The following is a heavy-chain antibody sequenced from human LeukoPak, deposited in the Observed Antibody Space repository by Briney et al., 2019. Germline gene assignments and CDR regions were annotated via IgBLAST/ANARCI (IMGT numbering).Heavy chain of an antibody. J-gene: IGHJ4*02. V-gene: IGHV4-4*07. CDR3: ARDRWDDISSWSGSFDY. CDR2: VSTNGNT. Sequence: SETLSLTCTVSGGSISNYFWSWIRQPAGKGLEWTGRVSTNGNTNYNPSLKSRVTMSGDTSKNQFSLKVNSVTAADTAVYYCARDRWDDISSWSGSFDYWGQGTLVTVSS. CDR1: GGSISNYF. D-gene: IGHD6-13*01.